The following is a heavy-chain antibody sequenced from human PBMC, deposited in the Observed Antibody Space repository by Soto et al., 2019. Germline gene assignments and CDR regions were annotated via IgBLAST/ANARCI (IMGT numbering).Heavy chain of an antibody. CDR3: AHGYYDILTGYPN. CDR1: GYSISSSNW. D-gene: IGHD3-9*01. Sequence: TLSLTCAVSGYSISSSNWWGWIRQPPGKALEWLALIYWDDDKRYSPSLKSRLTITKDTSKNQVVLTMTNMDPVDTATYYCAHGYYDILTGYPNWGQGTLVTVSS. V-gene: IGHV2-5*02. CDR2: IYWDDDK. J-gene: IGHJ4*02.